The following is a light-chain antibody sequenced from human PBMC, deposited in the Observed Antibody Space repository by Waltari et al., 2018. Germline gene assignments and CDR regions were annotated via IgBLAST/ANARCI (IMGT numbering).Light chain of an antibody. V-gene: IGLV2-14*03. CDR1: SSDVGGYDY. J-gene: IGLJ2*01. CDR2: DVS. Sequence: QSALTQPASVSGSPGQSISISCTGTSSDVGGYDYVSWYQQHPGKAPKLMSYDVSHRPSGVPNRFSGSKSGITASLTISGLQPEDEADYYCSSYTTDSLGVFGGGTKLTVL. CDR3: SSYTTDSLGV.